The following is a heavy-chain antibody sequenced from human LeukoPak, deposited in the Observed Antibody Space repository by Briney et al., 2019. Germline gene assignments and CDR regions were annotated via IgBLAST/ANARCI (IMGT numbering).Heavy chain of an antibody. J-gene: IGHJ4*02. CDR1: DGSINGYY. Sequence: SETLSLTCTVSDGSINGYYWSWIRQSPGKGLESLGYIYYTGSTNYNPSLKSRVTMSVDTSRNQFFLRLSSVTAADTAVYYCARGELVPYYFDYWGQGTLVTVSS. CDR3: ARGELVPYYFDY. D-gene: IGHD1-26*01. CDR2: IYYTGST. V-gene: IGHV4-59*01.